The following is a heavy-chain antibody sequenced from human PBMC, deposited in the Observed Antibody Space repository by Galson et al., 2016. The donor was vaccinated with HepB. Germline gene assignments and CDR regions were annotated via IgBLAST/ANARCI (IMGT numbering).Heavy chain of an antibody. CDR3: AGGKRPRQWLITKWFDP. J-gene: IGHJ5*02. CDR2: IHHTEDT. Sequence: SETLSLTCSVYGGSLSNNFWSWLRQPPGKGLEWIGEIHHTEDTNHNSSLKSRVTMSVNTSKNQFSLKLNSVTAADTAVYYCAGGKRPRQWLITKWFDPWGQGAPVTVSA. D-gene: IGHD6-19*01. CDR1: GGSLSNNF. V-gene: IGHV4-34*01.